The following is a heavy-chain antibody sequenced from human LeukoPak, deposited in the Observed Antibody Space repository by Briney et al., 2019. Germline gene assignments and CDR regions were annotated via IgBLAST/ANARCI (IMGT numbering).Heavy chain of an antibody. V-gene: IGHV4-38-2*02. D-gene: IGHD5-12*01. Sequence: SETLSLTCTVSGYSISSGHYWGWIRQPPGKRLEWIGSIHSSETTYYNPTLKSRVIISVDASKNHFSLNLTSVTAADAAVYYCARDLGYSGFDWAPWGQGTLVTVSS. CDR2: IHSSETT. J-gene: IGHJ5*02. CDR3: ARDLGYSGFDWAP. CDR1: GYSISSGHY.